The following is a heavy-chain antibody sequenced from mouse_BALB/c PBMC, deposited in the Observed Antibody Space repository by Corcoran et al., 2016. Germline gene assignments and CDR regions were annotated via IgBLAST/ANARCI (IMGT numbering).Heavy chain of an antibody. V-gene: IGHV12-3*02. J-gene: IGHJ1*01. D-gene: IGHD1-1*02. CDR3: AVDRYGYWYFDV. Sequence: QMQLQESGPGLVKPSQSLFLACSITGFPITSGYHWIWIRQSPGTPLEWMGYITHSGETFYNPSLQSPISITRETSKNQFFLQLNSVTTEDTAMYYCAVDRYGYWYFDVWGAGTTVTVSS. CDR1: GFPITSGYH. CDR2: ITHSGET.